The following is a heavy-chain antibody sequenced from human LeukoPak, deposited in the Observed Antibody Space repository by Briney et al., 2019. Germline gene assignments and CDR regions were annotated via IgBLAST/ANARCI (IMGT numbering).Heavy chain of an antibody. Sequence: EASVKVSCKASGYPFSDYYLHWVRQAPGQGLEWMGWINPNSGVTKYAQKFQGRVIMTRDTSISTAYMEFNRLRSDDTAMYYCARGQQWLEAFEHWGQGTLVTVSS. J-gene: IGHJ4*02. D-gene: IGHD6-19*01. CDR2: INPNSGVT. CDR3: ARGQQWLEAFEH. CDR1: GYPFSDYY. V-gene: IGHV1-2*02.